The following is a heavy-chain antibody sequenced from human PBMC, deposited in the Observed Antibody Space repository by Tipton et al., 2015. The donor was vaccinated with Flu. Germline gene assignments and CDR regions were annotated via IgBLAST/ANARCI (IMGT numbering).Heavy chain of an antibody. CDR3: ARRDYSNYVSEPKNWFDP. CDR2: SYHTGNT. V-gene: IGHV4-38-2*01. D-gene: IGHD4-11*01. Sequence: LRLSCVASGFTFSLYEMNWIRQSPGKGLEWIGNSYHTGNTYYNPTLKSRATISVDRSKNQFSLKLNSVTAADTAVYYCARRDYSNYVSEPKNWFDPWGQGTLVTVSS. J-gene: IGHJ5*02. CDR1: GFTFSLYE.